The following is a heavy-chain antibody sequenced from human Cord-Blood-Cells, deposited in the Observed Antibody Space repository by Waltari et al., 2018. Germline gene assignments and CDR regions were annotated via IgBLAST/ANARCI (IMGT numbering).Heavy chain of an antibody. CDR3: ARDLRKVGMGWFDP. CDR1: GFTFSSYS. D-gene: IGHD1-26*01. Sequence: EVQLVESGGGLVQPGGSLRLSCAASGFTFSSYSMNWVRQAPGKGLEWVSYISSSSSTIYYADSVKGLFTISRDNAKNSLYLQMNSLRDEDTAVYYCARDLRKVGMGWFDPWGQGTLVTVSS. V-gene: IGHV3-48*02. J-gene: IGHJ5*02. CDR2: ISSSSSTI.